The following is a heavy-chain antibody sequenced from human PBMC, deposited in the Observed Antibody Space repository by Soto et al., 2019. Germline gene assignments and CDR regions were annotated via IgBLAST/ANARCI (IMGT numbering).Heavy chain of an antibody. J-gene: IGHJ4*02. CDR1: GGTFSNYV. Sequence: QVQLVQSGAEVKKPGSSVKVSCKASGGTFSNYVVNWVRQAPGQGLEWMGRIIPISGAANYAQKFQGRVTITAEKSTSTSYMELSSLRSEDTAVYYCARDMTRTVVPYFDFWGKGTLVTVSS. CDR2: IIPISGAA. D-gene: IGHD1-7*01. V-gene: IGHV1-69*06. CDR3: ARDMTRTVVPYFDF.